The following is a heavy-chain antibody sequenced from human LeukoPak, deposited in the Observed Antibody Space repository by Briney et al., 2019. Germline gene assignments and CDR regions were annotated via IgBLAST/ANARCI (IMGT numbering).Heavy chain of an antibody. Sequence: GGSLRLSCAASGFTFSSYSMNWVRQAPGKGLEWVSYISSSSSTIYYADSVKGRFTISRDNAKNSLYLQMNSLRAEDTAVYYCARVLDYSLGWFDPWGQGTLVTVSS. CDR3: ARVLDYSLGWFDP. CDR2: ISSSSSTI. J-gene: IGHJ5*02. CDR1: GFTFSSYS. V-gene: IGHV3-48*01. D-gene: IGHD2-15*01.